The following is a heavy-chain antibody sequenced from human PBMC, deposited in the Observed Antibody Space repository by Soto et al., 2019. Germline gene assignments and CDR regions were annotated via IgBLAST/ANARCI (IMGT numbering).Heavy chain of an antibody. D-gene: IGHD3-22*01. CDR3: ASHYDSSGYYYRGLDY. CDR1: GGTFSSYA. CDR2: IIPIFGTA. Sequence: QVQLVQSGAAVKKPGSSVKVSCKASGGTFSSYAISWVRQAPGQGLEWMGGIIPIFGTADYAQKFQGRVTITADESTSTAYMELRSLKSQDTAVYYCASHYDSSGYYYRGLDYWGQGTLVTVSS. V-gene: IGHV1-69*12. J-gene: IGHJ4*02.